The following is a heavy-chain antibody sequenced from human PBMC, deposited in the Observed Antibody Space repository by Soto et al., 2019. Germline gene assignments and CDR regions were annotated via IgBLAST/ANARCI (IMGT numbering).Heavy chain of an antibody. CDR2: ISGSGGST. Sequence: GGSLRLSCAASGFTFSSYAMSWVRQAPGKGLEWVSAISGSGGSTYYADSVKGRFTISRDNSKNTLYLQMNSLRAEDTAVYYCAKGADHGGYYSRWYFDYWGQGTLVTVSS. V-gene: IGHV3-23*01. D-gene: IGHD3-22*01. CDR1: GFTFSSYA. J-gene: IGHJ4*02. CDR3: AKGADHGGYYSRWYFDY.